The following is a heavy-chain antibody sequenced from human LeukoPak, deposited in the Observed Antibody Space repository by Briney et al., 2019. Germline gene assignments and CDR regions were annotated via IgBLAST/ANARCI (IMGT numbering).Heavy chain of an antibody. V-gene: IGHV1-2*02. CDR3: ARANFLYCSSTACLFDY. D-gene: IGHD2-2*01. CDR1: GYTFTDYY. J-gene: IGHJ4*02. CDR2: INPNDGDT. Sequence: ASVKVSCKASGYTFTDYYMHWVRQAPGQGFEWMGWINPNDGDTNYAQKFQGRVTMTRDTSISTAHMEVSRLRSDDTAVYYCARANFLYCSSTACLFDYWGQGTLVTVSS.